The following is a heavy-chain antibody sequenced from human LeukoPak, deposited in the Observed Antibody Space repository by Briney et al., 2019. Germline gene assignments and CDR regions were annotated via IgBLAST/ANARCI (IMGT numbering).Heavy chain of an antibody. CDR3: ARDSGYSPDDY. CDR1: GGTFSSYA. J-gene: IGHJ4*02. V-gene: IGHV1-69*05. D-gene: IGHD3-22*01. CDR2: SIPIFGTA. Sequence: ASVKVSCKXSGGTFSSYAISWVRQAPGQGLEWMGRSIPIFGTANYSQKFQGRVTITTDESTSTAYMELSSLRSEDTAVYYCARDSGYSPDDYWGQGTLVTVSS.